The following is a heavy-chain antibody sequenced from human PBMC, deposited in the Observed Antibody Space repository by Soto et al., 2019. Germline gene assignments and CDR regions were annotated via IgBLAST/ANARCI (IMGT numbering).Heavy chain of an antibody. J-gene: IGHJ6*02. D-gene: IGHD6-19*01. CDR1: GGYISSYY. CDR3: ARGGQWLVAVYYYGMDV. CDR2: IYYSGST. V-gene: IGHV4-59*01. Sequence: SETLSLTCTVSGGYISSYYLSWILTTPGKGLEWIGYIYYSGSTNYNPSLKSRVTISVDTSKNQFSLKLSSVTAADTAVYYCARGGQWLVAVYYYGMDVWGQGTTVTVSS.